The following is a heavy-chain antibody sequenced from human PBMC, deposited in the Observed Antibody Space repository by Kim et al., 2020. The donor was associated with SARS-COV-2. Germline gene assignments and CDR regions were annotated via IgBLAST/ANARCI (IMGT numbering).Heavy chain of an antibody. J-gene: IGHJ6*02. CDR1: GYTFTSYA. CDR2: INAGNGNT. Sequence: ASVKVSCKASGYTFTSYAMHWVRQAPGQRLEWMGWINAGNGNTKYSQKFQGRVTITRDTSASTAYMELSSLRSEDTAVYYCARDLGRLERRGLGMDVWGQGTTVTVSS. D-gene: IGHD1-1*01. V-gene: IGHV1-3*01. CDR3: ARDLGRLERRGLGMDV.